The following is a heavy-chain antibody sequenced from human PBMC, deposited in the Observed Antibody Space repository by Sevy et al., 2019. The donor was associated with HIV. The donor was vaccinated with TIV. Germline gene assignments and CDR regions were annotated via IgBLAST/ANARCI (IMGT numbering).Heavy chain of an antibody. CDR2: ISWNGRSL. CDR1: GFIFDDYG. J-gene: IGHJ6*02. V-gene: IGHV3-9*01. Sequence: GGSLRLSCAASGFIFDDYGMHWVREIPGKGLEWVSGISWNGRSLGYADAVKGRFTISRDNAKKSVSLQMNSLRSEDTALYYCASDAGTGGSYMGYYFGMDVWGQGTTVTVSS. CDR3: ASDAGTGGSYMGYYFGMDV. D-gene: IGHD1-26*01.